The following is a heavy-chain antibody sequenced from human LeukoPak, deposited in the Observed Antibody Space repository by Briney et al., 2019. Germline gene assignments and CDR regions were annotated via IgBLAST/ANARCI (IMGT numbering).Heavy chain of an antibody. CDR1: GFTFNTYA. D-gene: IGHD6-13*01. V-gene: IGHV3-74*01. CDR3: ARVRYSSSWYYTFDY. CDR2: INSDGSRT. J-gene: IGHJ4*02. Sequence: RPGGSLRLSCAASGFTFNTYAMSWVRQAPGKGLVWVSRINSDGSRTNYVDSAKGRFTISRDNAKNSLYLQMNSLRAEDTAVYYCARVRYSSSWYYTFDYWGQGTLVTVSS.